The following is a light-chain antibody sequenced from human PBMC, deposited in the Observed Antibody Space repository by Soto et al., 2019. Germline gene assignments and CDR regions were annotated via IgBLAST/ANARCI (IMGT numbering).Light chain of an antibody. CDR2: RAS. CDR1: QNINNW. Sequence: DIQMTQSPSTLSASVGDRVTITCRASQNINNWLAWYQQKPGMAPRFLIYRASSLESGVPSRFSGSRSGTAFTLPISILQPDDFATHYCQQYNSYPYTFGQGTKLEIK. V-gene: IGKV1-5*03. J-gene: IGKJ2*01. CDR3: QQYNSYPYT.